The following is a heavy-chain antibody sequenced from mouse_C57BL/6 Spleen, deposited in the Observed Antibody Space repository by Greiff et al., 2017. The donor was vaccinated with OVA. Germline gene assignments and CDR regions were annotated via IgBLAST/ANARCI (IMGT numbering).Heavy chain of an antibody. Sequence: QVQLQQSGPELVKPGASVKISCKASGYAFSSSWLNWVKQRPGKGLEWIGRIYPGDGDTNYNGKFKGKATLTADKSSSTAYMQLSSLTAEDSAVYFCERYYGSRYFDVWGTGTTVTVSS. CDR2: IYPGDGDT. CDR1: GYAFSSSW. J-gene: IGHJ1*03. CDR3: ERYYGSRYFDV. D-gene: IGHD1-1*01. V-gene: IGHV1-82*01.